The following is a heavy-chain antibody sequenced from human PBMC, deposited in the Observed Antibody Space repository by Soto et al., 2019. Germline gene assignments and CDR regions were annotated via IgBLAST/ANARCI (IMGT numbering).Heavy chain of an antibody. CDR3: ARAYYDFWSGTFGP. CDR2: IKQDGSEK. J-gene: IGHJ5*02. CDR1: GFTFSSYW. V-gene: IGHV3-7*01. Sequence: GGSLRLSCAASGFTFSSYWMSWVRQAPGKGLEWVANIKQDGSEKYYVDSVKGRFTISRDNAKNSLYLQMNSLRAEDTAVYYCARAYYDFWSGTFGPWGQGTLVTVSS. D-gene: IGHD3-3*01.